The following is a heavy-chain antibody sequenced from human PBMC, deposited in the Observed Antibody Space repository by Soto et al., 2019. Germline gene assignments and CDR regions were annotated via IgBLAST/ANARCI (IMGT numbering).Heavy chain of an antibody. Sequence: QITLKESGPTLVNPTQTLTLTCSFSGFSLSTTGVGVGWIRQSPGKALEWLAIIYWDNDKRYSPSLKSRVTITKDTSKNQVVLTVTNMDPVDTGTYYCARSLWFGELHWGQGALVTVSS. CDR1: GFSLSTTGVG. D-gene: IGHD3-10*01. CDR3: ARSLWFGELH. J-gene: IGHJ4*02. V-gene: IGHV2-5*02. CDR2: IYWDNDK.